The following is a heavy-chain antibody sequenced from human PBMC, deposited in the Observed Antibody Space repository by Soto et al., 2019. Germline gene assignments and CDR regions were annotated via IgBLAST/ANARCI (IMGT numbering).Heavy chain of an antibody. CDR3: ARVKGGTTRRAFDS. Sequence: KPSETLSLTCTVSGDSISSGGYYWSWIRQHPGKGLEWIGYIYDNGGAYYSPSLKGRVVISLDRSENQFSLRLSSVTAADTAVYYCARVKGGTTRRAFDSWGQGTRVTSPQ. J-gene: IGHJ4*02. CDR2: IYDNGGA. CDR1: GDSISSGGYY. D-gene: IGHD1-7*01. V-gene: IGHV4-31*03.